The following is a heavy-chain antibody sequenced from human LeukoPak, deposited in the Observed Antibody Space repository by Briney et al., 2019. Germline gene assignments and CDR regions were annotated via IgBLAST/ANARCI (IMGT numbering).Heavy chain of an antibody. CDR3: ARDLGYSSSWPEYFQH. V-gene: IGHV4-38-2*02. Sequence: SETLSLTCTVSGYTISSGYYRGCLRQPPGKGLEWIGSIYHSGSTYYNPSLKSRVTISVDTSKNQFSLKLISVTAADTAVYYCARDLGYSSSWPEYFQHWGQGTLVTVS. CDR1: GYTISSGYY. D-gene: IGHD6-13*01. CDR2: IYHSGST. J-gene: IGHJ1*01.